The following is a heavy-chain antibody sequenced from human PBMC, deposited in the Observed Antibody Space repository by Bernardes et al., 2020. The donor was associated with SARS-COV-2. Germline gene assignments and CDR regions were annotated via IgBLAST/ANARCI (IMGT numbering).Heavy chain of an antibody. D-gene: IGHD3-22*01. CDR2: ISSSTSYI. Sequence: GRSLRLSCAASGFTFSSYSMNWVRQAPGKGLEWVSSISSSTSYIYYADSMKGRFTISRDNAKNSLYLQMNSLRAEDTAVYYCARGAHHYYDSSGFMYSFDYWGQGTLVTVSS. V-gene: IGHV3-21*01. J-gene: IGHJ4*02. CDR1: GFTFSSYS. CDR3: ARGAHHYYDSSGFMYSFDY.